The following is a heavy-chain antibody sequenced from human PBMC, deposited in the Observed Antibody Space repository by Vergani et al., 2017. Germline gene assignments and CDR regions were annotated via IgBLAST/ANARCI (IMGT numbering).Heavy chain of an antibody. Sequence: EVELVQSGPEMRKPGESLKISCKGSEYSFGNYWIGWVRQMPGKGLEWMGIIYPADSDTRYSPSFQGQVTISADKSFSTAFLQWDSLKASDTALYYCARHTTYTDSWGQGTLVTVS. V-gene: IGHV5-51*01. CDR2: IYPADSDT. CDR3: ARHTTYTDS. CDR1: EYSFGNYW. D-gene: IGHD1-1*01. J-gene: IGHJ4*02.